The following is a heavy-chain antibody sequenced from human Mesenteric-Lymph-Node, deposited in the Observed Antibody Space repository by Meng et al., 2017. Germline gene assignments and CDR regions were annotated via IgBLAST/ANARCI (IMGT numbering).Heavy chain of an antibody. V-gene: IGHV3-23*01. D-gene: IGHD2/OR15-2a*01. Sequence: GESLKISCTGSGVTNYAMSWVRQGPGKGLEWGSSVGVNGGSKYYADSVEGRFTISRDNAMNTLYLQLNSLRAEDTAIYFCASFPRDCNSYGCSLVHDYWGQGTLVTVSS. J-gene: IGHJ4*02. CDR3: ASFPRDCNSYGCSLVHDY. CDR1: GVTNYA. CDR2: VGVNGGSK.